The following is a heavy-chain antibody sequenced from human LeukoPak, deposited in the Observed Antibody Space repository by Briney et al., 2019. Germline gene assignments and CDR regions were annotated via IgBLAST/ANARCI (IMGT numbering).Heavy chain of an antibody. CDR2: IFYSGST. V-gene: IGHV4-39*07. CDR1: GGSISTSNYY. J-gene: IGHJ4*02. Sequence: SETLSLTCTVSGGSISTSNYYWGWIRQPPGKGLEWIGNIFYSGSTYYGPSLKSRLTISLDTSRNQFSLKLSSVTAADTAVYYCARERVFQWLVVYFDYWGQGTLVTVSS. D-gene: IGHD6-19*01. CDR3: ARERVFQWLVVYFDY.